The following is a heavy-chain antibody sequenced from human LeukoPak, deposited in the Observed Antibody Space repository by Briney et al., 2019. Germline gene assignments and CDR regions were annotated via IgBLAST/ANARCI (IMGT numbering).Heavy chain of an antibody. CDR3: ARPSIGYCSGGSCAAFGWFDP. CDR1: GASFSDYY. V-gene: IGHV4-34*12. Sequence: SGTLSLTCAVYGASFSDYYWSWIRQPPGKGLEWIGEIIDIGSTSYNPSLKSRVTISVDTSKNQFSLKLSSVTAADTAVYYCARPSIGYCSGGSCAAFGWFDPWGQGTLVTASS. CDR2: IIDIGST. D-gene: IGHD2-15*01. J-gene: IGHJ5*02.